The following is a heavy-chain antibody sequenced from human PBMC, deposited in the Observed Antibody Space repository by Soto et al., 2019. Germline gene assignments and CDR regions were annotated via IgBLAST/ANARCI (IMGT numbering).Heavy chain of an antibody. V-gene: IGHV3-23*01. CDR3: AKMEGMDPWAYSFDY. Sequence: VQVLESGGGLVQPGGSLRLSCAATGFTFSDFAMSWVRQAPGKGLEWXSRIYGGGNGPHYADSVKGRVTISXXXXXXXXXLQMNSLRAEDTAVYYCAKMEGMDPWAYSFDYWGQGTLVTVSS. CDR1: GFTFSDFA. D-gene: IGHD2-2*03. CDR2: IYGGGNGP. J-gene: IGHJ4*02.